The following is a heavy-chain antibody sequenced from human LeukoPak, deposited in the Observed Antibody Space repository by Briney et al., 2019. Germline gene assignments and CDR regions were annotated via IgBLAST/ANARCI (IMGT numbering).Heavy chain of an antibody. Sequence: SETLSLTCTVSGGSISDYYWNWIRQPAGKGLEWIGRIYASGSTNYNPSLRSRVTISVDKSKNQFSLKLTSATAADTAVYYCARSYLGGTYYDWFGPWGQGTLVTVSS. V-gene: IGHV4-4*07. CDR3: ARSYLGGTYYDWFGP. CDR2: IYASGST. CDR1: GGSISDYY. J-gene: IGHJ5*02. D-gene: IGHD1-26*01.